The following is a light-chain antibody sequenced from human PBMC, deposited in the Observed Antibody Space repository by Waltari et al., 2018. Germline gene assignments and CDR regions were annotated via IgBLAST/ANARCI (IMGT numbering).Light chain of an antibody. CDR2: DVS. J-gene: IGLJ2*01. Sequence: QSALTHPPSVSGSPVQSVTISCTGTSSDVGGYNSVSCYQQHPGKAPKVMIYDVSQRPSGVPGRFSGSKSGNTASLTISGLQAEDEADYYCCSYAGSYTLLFGGGTKLTVL. CDR3: CSYAGSYTLL. CDR1: SSDVGGYNS. V-gene: IGLV2-11*01.